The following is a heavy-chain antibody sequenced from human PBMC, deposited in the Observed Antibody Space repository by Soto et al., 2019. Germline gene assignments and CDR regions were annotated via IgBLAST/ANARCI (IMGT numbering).Heavy chain of an antibody. V-gene: IGHV3-15*01. J-gene: IGHJ5*02. D-gene: IGHD1-26*01. CDR3: KWDLEASDP. CDR2: IRSKTDGGTT. Sequence: LRLSCAASGFTFSNAWMSWVRQAPGKGLGWVGRIRSKTDGGTTDYAAPVKGRFTISRDDSKDTPYLQMNSLKTEDTAVYYCKWDLEASDPWGQGTLVTVSS. CDR1: GFTFSNAW.